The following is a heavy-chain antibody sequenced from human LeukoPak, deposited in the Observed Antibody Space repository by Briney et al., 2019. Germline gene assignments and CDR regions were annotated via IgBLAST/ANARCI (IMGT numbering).Heavy chain of an antibody. Sequence: SQTLSLTCAVSGGSISSGGYSWSWIRQPPGKGLEWIGYIYHSGSTYYNLSLKSRVTISVDTSKNQFSLKLSSVTAADTAVYYCARGPYYYYMDVWGKGTTVTVSS. CDR2: IYHSGST. CDR3: ARGPYYYYMDV. V-gene: IGHV4-30-2*01. CDR1: GGSISSGGYS. J-gene: IGHJ6*03.